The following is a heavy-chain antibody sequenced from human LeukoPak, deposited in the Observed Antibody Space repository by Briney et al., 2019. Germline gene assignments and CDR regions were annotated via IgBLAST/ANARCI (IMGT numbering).Heavy chain of an antibody. J-gene: IGHJ5*01. CDR1: GFTFDKYP. CDR2: INENSATI. CDR3: SRQTLPTSSRGPFDS. V-gene: IGHV3-9*01. Sequence: GGSLRLSCAASGFTFDKYPMHWVRQVPGRGLEGVSGINENSATIAYADSFEGRFTISRDNDKNSLYLQRNSLIAEDKAVYYFSRQTLPTSSRGPFDSWGQATLVTVSS. D-gene: IGHD2-15*01.